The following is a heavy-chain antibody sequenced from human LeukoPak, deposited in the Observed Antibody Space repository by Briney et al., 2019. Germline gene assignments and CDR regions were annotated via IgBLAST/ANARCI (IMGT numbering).Heavy chain of an antibody. CDR3: ARLWFGDSIYYYYMDV. J-gene: IGHJ6*03. D-gene: IGHD3-10*01. Sequence: SETLSLTCTVSGYSISSGYYWGWIRQPPGKGLEWIGSIYHSGSTYYNPSLKSRVTISVDTSKNQFSLKLSSVTAADTAVYYCARLWFGDSIYYYYMDVWGKGTTVTVSS. V-gene: IGHV4-38-2*02. CDR2: IYHSGST. CDR1: GYSISSGYY.